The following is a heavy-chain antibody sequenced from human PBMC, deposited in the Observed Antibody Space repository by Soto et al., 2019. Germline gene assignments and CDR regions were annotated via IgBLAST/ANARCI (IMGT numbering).Heavy chain of an antibody. Sequence: PSETLSLTCTVSGGSISTYYWSWIRQSPGKGPEWIGYVYHSGTTNYNPSLESRVTMSLDTSKNQFSLKLSSVTAADTAVYYCAGSGYYHNSGMDVWGQGTTVTVSS. CDR1: GGSISTYY. CDR2: VYHSGTT. CDR3: AGSGYYHNSGMDV. D-gene: IGHD3-22*01. J-gene: IGHJ6*02. V-gene: IGHV4-59*12.